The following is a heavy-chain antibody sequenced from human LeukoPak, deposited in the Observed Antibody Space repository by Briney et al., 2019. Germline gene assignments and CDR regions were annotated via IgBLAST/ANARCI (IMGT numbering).Heavy chain of an antibody. CDR2: ISYDGTKE. J-gene: IGHJ6*03. V-gene: IGHV3-30*03. D-gene: IGHD3-3*01. Sequence: GGSLRLSCAGTGFTFSNYAMHWVRQAPGKGLEWLTLISYDGTKEYYADSVKGRFTISRDNAKNSLYLHMNSLRAEDTAVYYCARARGDDFWSGYWRYYYYMDVWGKGTTVTVSS. CDR1: GFTFSNYA. CDR3: ARARGDDFWSGYWRYYYYMDV.